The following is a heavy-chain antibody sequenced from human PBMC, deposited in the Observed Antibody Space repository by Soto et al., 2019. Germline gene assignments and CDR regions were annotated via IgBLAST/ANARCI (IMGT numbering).Heavy chain of an antibody. V-gene: IGHV3-48*02. D-gene: IGHD6-13*01. CDR3: ATLFGRSWDVDY. J-gene: IGHJ4*02. CDR2: ISESSSNI. Sequence: EVQLVESGGGLVQPGGTLRLSCAASGFSFSSYAMNWVRQAPGKGLEWLSYISESSSNIYYADSVKGRFTISRDNAKNSLYLQRNRLRDEETAVYYCATLFGRSWDVDYWGQGTLVTVSS. CDR1: GFSFSSYA.